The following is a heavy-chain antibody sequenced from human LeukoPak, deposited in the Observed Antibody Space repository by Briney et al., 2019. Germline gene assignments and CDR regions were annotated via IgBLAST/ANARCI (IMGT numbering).Heavy chain of an antibody. V-gene: IGHV4-61*02. CDR3: ARGVAAAVYDAFDI. CDR1: GGSISSGSYY. J-gene: IGHJ3*02. D-gene: IGHD6-13*01. Sequence: SETLSLTCTVSGGSISSGSYYWSWIRQPAGKGLEWIGRIYTSGSTNYNPSLKSRVTISVDTSKNQFSPKLSSVTAADTAVYYCARGVAAAVYDAFDIWGQGTMVTVSS. CDR2: IYTSGST.